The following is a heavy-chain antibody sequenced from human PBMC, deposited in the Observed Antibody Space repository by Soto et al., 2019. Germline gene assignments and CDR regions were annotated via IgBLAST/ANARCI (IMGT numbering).Heavy chain of an antibody. CDR2: VENSGST. D-gene: IGHD2-21*01. Sequence: PSETLSLTCIVSGGSVRSESYYWIWIRHTPGKGLEWIGNVENSGSTKYNPSLKSRVTISVDTSKNQFSLKLSSVTGADTAVYYSARERGDSHWIDPWGQGTLGTVSS. CDR3: ARERGDSHWIDP. J-gene: IGHJ5*02. CDR1: GGSVRSESYY. V-gene: IGHV4-61*01.